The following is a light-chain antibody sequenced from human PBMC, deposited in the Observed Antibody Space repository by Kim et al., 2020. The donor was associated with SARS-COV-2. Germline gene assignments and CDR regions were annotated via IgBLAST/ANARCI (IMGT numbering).Light chain of an antibody. CDR1: SSDVGAYNY. CDR3: SSYTTSSTWV. CDR2: DVT. Sequence: QSALTQPASVSGSPGQSITISCTRTSSDVGAYNYVSWYQQHPGKAPKVMIYDVTKRPSGVSDRLSGSKSGNTASLTISGLQAEDEADYYCSSYTTSSTWVFGGGTKVTVL. V-gene: IGLV2-14*01. J-gene: IGLJ3*02.